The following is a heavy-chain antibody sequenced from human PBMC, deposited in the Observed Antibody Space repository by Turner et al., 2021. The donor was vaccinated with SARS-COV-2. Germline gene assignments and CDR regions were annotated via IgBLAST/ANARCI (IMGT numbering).Heavy chain of an antibody. CDR2: ISYDGSNK. V-gene: IGHV3-30*18. D-gene: IGHD3-10*01. CDR1: GFTFRSYG. Sequence: QVQLVESGGCVVQPGRSLRPSCAASGFTFRSYGMHWVRQAPGKGLEWVAVISYDGSNKYYADSVKGRFTISRDNSKNTLYLQMNSLRAEDTAVYYCAKDGAPFLLYFGEPTFYFDYWGQGTLVTVSS. J-gene: IGHJ4*02. CDR3: AKDGAPFLLYFGEPTFYFDY.